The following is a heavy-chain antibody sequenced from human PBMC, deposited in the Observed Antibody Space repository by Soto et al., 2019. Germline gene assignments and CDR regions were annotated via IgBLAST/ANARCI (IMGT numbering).Heavy chain of an antibody. CDR1: GDSVSSNSAA. CDR3: AGSGWYGAFDI. CDR2: TYYRSKWYN. V-gene: IGHV6-1*01. D-gene: IGHD6-19*01. Sequence: SQTLSLTCAISGDSVSSNSAAWKWIRQSPSRGLEWLGRTYYRSKWYNDYSVSVKSRITINPDTSKNQFSLQLNSVTPEDTAVYYCAGSGWYGAFDIWGQGTMVTVSS. J-gene: IGHJ3*02.